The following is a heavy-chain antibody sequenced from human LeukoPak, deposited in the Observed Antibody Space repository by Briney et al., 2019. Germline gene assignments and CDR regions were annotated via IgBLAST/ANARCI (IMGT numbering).Heavy chain of an antibody. J-gene: IGHJ5*02. V-gene: IGHV3-30*01. D-gene: IGHD3-3*01. CDR2: ISYDGSNK. Sequence: GGSLRLSCAASGFTFGSYAMHWVRQAPGKGLEWVAVISYDGSNKYYADSVKGRFTISRDNSKNTLYLQMNSLRAEDTAVYYCARDGSRRGYYGWFDPWGQGTLVTVSS. CDR3: ARDGSRRGYYGWFDP. CDR1: GFTFGSYA.